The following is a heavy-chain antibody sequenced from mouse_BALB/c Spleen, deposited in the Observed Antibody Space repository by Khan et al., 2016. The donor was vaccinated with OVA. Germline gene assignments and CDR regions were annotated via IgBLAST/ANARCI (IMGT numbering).Heavy chain of an antibody. D-gene: IGHD3-1*01. CDR2: IRYDGNS. CDR3: AGGGSSGPAWFTY. V-gene: IGHV3-6*02. Sequence: EVQLQESGPGLVKPSQSLSLTCSVTGYSITSGYFWNWIRQFPGNNLEWMGYIRYDGNSDYNPSLKNRISITRDTSKNQFFMKLNSVTPEDTAAYYCAGGGSSGPAWFTYWGQGTLVTVSA. J-gene: IGHJ3*01. CDR1: GYSITSGYF.